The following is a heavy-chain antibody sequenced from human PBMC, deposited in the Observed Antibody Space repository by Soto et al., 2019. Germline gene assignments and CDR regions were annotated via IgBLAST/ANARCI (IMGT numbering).Heavy chain of an antibody. Sequence: SQTLSLTCATSGDSVSSNSAAWNWIRQSPSRGLEWLGRTYYRSKWYSDYAVSVKSRITISPDTSKNQFSLQLNSMTPEDTAVYYCARDSRRYWDYWGQGTLVTVSS. CDR1: GDSVSSNSAA. CDR2: TYYRSKWYS. J-gene: IGHJ4*02. CDR3: ARDSRRYWDY. V-gene: IGHV6-1*01. D-gene: IGHD6-13*01.